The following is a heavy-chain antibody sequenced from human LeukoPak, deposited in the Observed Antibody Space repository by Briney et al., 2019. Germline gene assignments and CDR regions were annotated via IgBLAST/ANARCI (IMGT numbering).Heavy chain of an antibody. CDR3: ASRAAAGTDY. J-gene: IGHJ4*02. CDR2: ISYDGSNK. V-gene: IGHV3-30*04. CDR1: GFTFSSYA. Sequence: SGRSLRLSCAASGFTFSSYAMHWVRQAPGKGLEWVAVISYDGSNKYYADSVKGRFTISRDNSKNTLYLQMNSLRAEDTAVYYCASRAAAGTDYWGQGTQVTVSS. D-gene: IGHD6-13*01.